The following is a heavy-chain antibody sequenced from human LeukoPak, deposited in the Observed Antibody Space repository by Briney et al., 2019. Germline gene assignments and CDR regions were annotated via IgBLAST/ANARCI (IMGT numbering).Heavy chain of an antibody. CDR2: ISAYNGKT. D-gene: IGHD1-14*01. J-gene: IGHJ3*02. CDR3: AIVRKPGSFDI. CDR1: GYTFTSYY. V-gene: IGHV1-18*04. Sequence: ASXXXXXKASGYTFTSYYMHWVRQAPGQGLEWMGWISAYNGKTDYAQKVQGRVTMTTDTSTSTAYMELRSLRSDDTAVYYCAIVRKPGSFDIWGQGTMVTVSS.